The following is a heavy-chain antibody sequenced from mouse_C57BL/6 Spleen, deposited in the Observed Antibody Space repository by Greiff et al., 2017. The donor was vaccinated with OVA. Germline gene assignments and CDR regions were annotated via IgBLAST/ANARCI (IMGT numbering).Heavy chain of an antibody. CDR2: IYPGSGNT. CDR1: GYTFTDYY. V-gene: IGHV1-76*01. CDR3: AREGYDYERFAY. D-gene: IGHD2-4*01. J-gene: IGHJ3*01. Sequence: QVQLKESGAELVRPGASVKLSCKASGYTFTDYYINWVKQRPGQGLEWIARIYPGSGNTYYNEKFKGKATLTAVKASSTAYMQLSSLTSEDCAVEFCAREGYDYERFAYWGQGTLVTVSA.